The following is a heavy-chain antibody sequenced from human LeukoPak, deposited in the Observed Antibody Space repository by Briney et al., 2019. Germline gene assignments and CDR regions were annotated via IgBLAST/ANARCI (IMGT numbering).Heavy chain of an antibody. CDR1: AGTFTSYT. CDR2: LIPILGIA. Sequence: SVNVSCKASAGTFTSYTISWVRQAPGQGLEWMGTLIPILGIANYAQKFQGRVTITADKSTSTAYMELSSLRSEDTAVYYCALWPRGYSLIFDYWGQGTLVTVSS. CDR3: ALWPRGYSLIFDY. J-gene: IGHJ4*02. V-gene: IGHV1-69*02. D-gene: IGHD5-18*01.